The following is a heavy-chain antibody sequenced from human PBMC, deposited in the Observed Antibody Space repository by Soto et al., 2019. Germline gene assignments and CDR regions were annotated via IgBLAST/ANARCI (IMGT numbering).Heavy chain of an antibody. Sequence: SVKVSCKASGGTFSSYAISWVRQAPGQGLEWMGGIIPIFGTANYAQKFQGRVTITADESTSTAYMELSSLRSEDTAVYYCARDQGXWGSVGATFYNYYGMDVWGRGTTVTVSS. CDR2: IIPIFGTA. CDR1: GGTFSSYA. J-gene: IGHJ6*02. CDR3: ARDQGXWGSVGATFYNYYGMDV. V-gene: IGHV1-69*13. D-gene: IGHD1-26*01.